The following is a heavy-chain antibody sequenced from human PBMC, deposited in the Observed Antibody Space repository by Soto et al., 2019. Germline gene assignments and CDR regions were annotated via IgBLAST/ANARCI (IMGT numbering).Heavy chain of an antibody. CDR2: IASRAHNYAT. CDR1: GFSLSGSF. Sequence: EVELVESGGGLVQPGGSLKLSCAASGFSLSGSFIHWVRQASGKGPEWVGRIASRAHNYATAYGTSVQGRFTVSRDDSINTAYLQMNGLKTEDTAVYFCAGLMDTVFDRFDYWGRGILVTVSA. V-gene: IGHV3-73*02. CDR3: AGLMDTVFDRFDY. J-gene: IGHJ4*02. D-gene: IGHD5-18*01.